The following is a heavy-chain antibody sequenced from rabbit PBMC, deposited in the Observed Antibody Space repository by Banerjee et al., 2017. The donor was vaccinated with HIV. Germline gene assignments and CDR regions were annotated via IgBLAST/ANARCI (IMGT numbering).Heavy chain of an antibody. J-gene: IGHJ4*01. D-gene: IGHD7-1*01. CDR3: ARDYAGYIGYGYYFNL. CDR1: GFSFSGSYW. CDR2: IDTGSVSI. V-gene: IGHV1S45*01. Sequence: QEQLEESGGDLVKPEGSLTLTCTASGFSFSGSYWICWVRQAPGKGLEWIACIDTGSVSIDYASWAKGRFTISKTSSTTVTLQMTSLTAADTATYFCARDYAGYIGYGYYFNLWGQGTLVTVS.